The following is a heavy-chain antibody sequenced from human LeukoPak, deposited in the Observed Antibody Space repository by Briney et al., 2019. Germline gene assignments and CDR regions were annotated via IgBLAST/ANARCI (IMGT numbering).Heavy chain of an antibody. V-gene: IGHV4-59*05. CDR3: AYSGSYGHLGY. CDR1: GFTFSSYG. Sequence: PGGSLRLSCAASGFTFSSYGMNWIRQPPGKGLEWIGSIYSSVSTYYNPSLKSRVTISVDTSKNQFSLRLSSVTAADTALYYCAYSGSYGHLGYWGQGIPVTVSS. CDR2: IYSSVST. D-gene: IGHD1-26*01. J-gene: IGHJ4*02.